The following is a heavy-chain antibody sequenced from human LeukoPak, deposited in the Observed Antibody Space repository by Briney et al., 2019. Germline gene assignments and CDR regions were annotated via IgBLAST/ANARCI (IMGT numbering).Heavy chain of an antibody. CDR1: GYTFSSYS. D-gene: IGHD3-22*01. CDR3: ARLRRNSDRSGYYYYYDY. Sequence: PGGSLRLSCAASGYTFSSYSINWVRQAPGKGLEWVSSISVGSNYIYYADSVRGRFSISRDDARNSLHLQMDSLRGDDTAVYYCARLRRNSDRSGYYYYYDYWGQGTLVTVSS. V-gene: IGHV3-21*01. J-gene: IGHJ4*02. CDR2: ISVGSNYI.